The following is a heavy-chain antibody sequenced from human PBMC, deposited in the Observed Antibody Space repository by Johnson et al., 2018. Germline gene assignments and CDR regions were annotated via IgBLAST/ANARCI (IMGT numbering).Heavy chain of an antibody. J-gene: IGHJ6*03. Sequence: EVQLLETGGGLVKPGGSLRLSCAASGFTFSNAWMNWVRQAPGKGLEWVGRIKSKADGGTTDYAAPVNGRFPISRGDSKNTQYLKRNSRKTEDRAVYYCTTGPAPYYYDSSGNPVYYFYMDGGGKGTTGTVAS. CDR3: TTGPAPYYYDSSGNPVYYFYMDG. D-gene: IGHD3-22*01. V-gene: IGHV3-15*07. CDR1: GFTFSNAW. CDR2: IKSKADGGTT.